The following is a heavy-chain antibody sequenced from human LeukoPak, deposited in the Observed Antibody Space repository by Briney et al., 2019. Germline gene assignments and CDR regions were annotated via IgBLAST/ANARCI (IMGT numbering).Heavy chain of an antibody. J-gene: IGHJ6*02. V-gene: IGHV4-59*01. CDR3: AAITGGMDV. D-gene: IGHD5-12*01. CDR2: IYYSGST. Sequence: SETLSLTCTVSGGSISSYYWSWIRQPRGKGLEWIGYIYYSGSTNYNPSLKSRVTISVDTSKNQFSLKLSSVTAADTAVYYCAAITGGMDVWGQGTTVTVSS. CDR1: GGSISSYY.